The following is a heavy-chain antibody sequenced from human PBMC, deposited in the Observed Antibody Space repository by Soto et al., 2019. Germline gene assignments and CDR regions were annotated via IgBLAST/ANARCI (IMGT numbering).Heavy chain of an antibody. CDR1: GFTVSSNY. CDR3: XXXXXXXXXXXXXXXXXDX. Sequence: EVQLVESGGGLIQPGGSLRLSCAASGFTVSSNYMSWVXQXPXXXXXXXXXIYSCGSTYYADSVKGRFTISRDNSKNTLYLQMXSLRAXXXAXXYXXXXXXXXXXXXXXXXXXDXWGQGTLVTVSS. J-gene: IGHJ4*02. CDR2: IYSCGST. V-gene: IGHV3-66*03.